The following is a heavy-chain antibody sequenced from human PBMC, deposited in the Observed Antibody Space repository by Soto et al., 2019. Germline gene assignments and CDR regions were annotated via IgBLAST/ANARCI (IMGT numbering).Heavy chain of an antibody. J-gene: IGHJ3*02. CDR3: ARSHSARYPHGFDI. V-gene: IGHV3-53*01. Sequence: PGGPRLSFAASGIAVSVNHMRLVRQASGKGLEWVSVLSDGGTRSAESVRGRFTISRDNSKNTLYLQMNSLRSEDTAVYYCARSHSARYPHGFDIWGQGTMVTVSS. CDR1: GIAVSVNH. D-gene: IGHD1-1*01. CDR2: LSDGGTR.